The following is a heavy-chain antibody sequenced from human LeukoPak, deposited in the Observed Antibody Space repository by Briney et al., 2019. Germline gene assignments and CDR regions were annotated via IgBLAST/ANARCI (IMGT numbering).Heavy chain of an antibody. CDR1: GFTFSSYA. CDR3: ARDIRARDYGGNPDAFDI. D-gene: IGHD4-23*01. J-gene: IGHJ3*02. V-gene: IGHV3-30-3*01. Sequence: PGRSLRLSCAASGFTFSSYAMHWVRQAPGKGLEWVAVISYDGSNKYYADSVKGRFTISRDNSKNTLYLQMNSLRAEDTAVYYCARDIRARDYGGNPDAFDIWGQGTMVTVSS. CDR2: ISYDGSNK.